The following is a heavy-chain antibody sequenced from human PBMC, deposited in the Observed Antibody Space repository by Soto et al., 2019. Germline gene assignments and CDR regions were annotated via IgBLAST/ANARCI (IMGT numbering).Heavy chain of an antibody. CDR1: GFTFSSYA. V-gene: IGHV3-30-3*01. CDR3: AREWDYGDY. J-gene: IGHJ4*02. Sequence: QVQLVESGGGVVQPGRSLRLSCAASGFTFSSYAMHWVRQAPGKGLAWVAVISYDGSNKYYADSVKGRFTISRDNSKNTLYLQMNSLRAEDTAVYYCAREWDYGDYWGQGTLVTVSS. D-gene: IGHD1-26*01. CDR2: ISYDGSNK.